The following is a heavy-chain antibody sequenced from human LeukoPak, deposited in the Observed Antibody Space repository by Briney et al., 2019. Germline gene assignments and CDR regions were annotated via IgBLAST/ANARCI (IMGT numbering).Heavy chain of an antibody. Sequence: ASVKVSCKASGYTFIGYYMHWVRQAPGQGLEWMGWVQPNSGGTKYAQKFQDRVTMTRDTSNTTAYMQLNRLRSDDTAVYYCARAIPSQVLFSIHGLDVWGPGTTVIVSS. V-gene: IGHV1-2*02. CDR2: VQPNSGGT. CDR3: ARAIPSQVLFSIHGLDV. J-gene: IGHJ6*02. D-gene: IGHD3-16*01. CDR1: GYTFIGYY.